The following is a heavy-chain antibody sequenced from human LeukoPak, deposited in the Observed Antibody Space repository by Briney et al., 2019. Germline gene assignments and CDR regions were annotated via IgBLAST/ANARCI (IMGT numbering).Heavy chain of an antibody. Sequence: PSETLSLTCTVSGGSISSYYWSWIRQPPGKGLEWIGYIYYSGSTNYNPSLKSRVTISVDTSKNQFSLKLSSETAADTAVYYCARTRDAFDIWGQGTMVTVSS. CDR3: ARTRDAFDI. J-gene: IGHJ3*02. V-gene: IGHV4-59*08. CDR1: GGSISSYY. CDR2: IYYSGST.